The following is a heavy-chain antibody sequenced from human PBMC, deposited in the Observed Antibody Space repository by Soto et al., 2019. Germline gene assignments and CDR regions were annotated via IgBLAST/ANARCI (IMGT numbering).Heavy chain of an antibody. CDR2: ISYDGSNK. CDR3: ARDRLRYNWNDCPYDYTGMDV. V-gene: IGHV3-30-3*01. Sequence: QVQLVESGGGVVQPGRSLRLSCAASGFTFSSYAMHWVRQAPGKGLEWVAVISYDGSNKYYADSVKGRFTISRDNSKHTLYLQMNSLRAEDTAVYYCARDRLRYNWNDCPYDYTGMDVWGQGTTVTVSS. CDR1: GFTFSSYA. J-gene: IGHJ6*02. D-gene: IGHD1-1*01.